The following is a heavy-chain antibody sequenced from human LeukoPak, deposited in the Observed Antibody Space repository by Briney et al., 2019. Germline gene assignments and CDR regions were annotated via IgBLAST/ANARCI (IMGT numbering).Heavy chain of an antibody. CDR3: ARDTYGSDY. J-gene: IGHJ4*02. CDR1: GYXFSSHH. Sequence: ASVKVSCKASGYXFSSHHMHWVRQAPGQGLEWMGKITASSGDTTYAQKFQDRVTMTRDTSTSTVYMELSSLRSEDTAVYYCARDTYGSDYWGQGILVTVSA. CDR2: ITASSGDT. D-gene: IGHD3-10*01. V-gene: IGHV1-46*01.